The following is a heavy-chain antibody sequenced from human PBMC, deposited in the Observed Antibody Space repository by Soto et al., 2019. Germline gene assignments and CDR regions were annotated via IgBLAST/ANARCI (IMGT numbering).Heavy chain of an antibody. D-gene: IGHD6-6*01. CDR3: AVTSVLYGMDV. V-gene: IGHV3-66*01. Sequence: EVQLVESGGGLVQPGGSLRLSCAASGFTVSSNYMGWVRQAPGKGLEWVSVIYSGGSTYYADSVKGRFTISRDNSKNTLYLQMNSLRAEDTAVYYCAVTSVLYGMDVWGQGTTVTVSS. CDR1: GFTVSSNY. J-gene: IGHJ6*02. CDR2: IYSGGST.